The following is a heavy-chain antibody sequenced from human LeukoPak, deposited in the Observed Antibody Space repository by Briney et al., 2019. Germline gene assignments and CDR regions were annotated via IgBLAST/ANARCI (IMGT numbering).Heavy chain of an antibody. D-gene: IGHD7-27*01. V-gene: IGHV3-23*01. CDR1: GFTFSNHG. CDR2: ISPRGGGT. CDR3: ARDLAWGAFDY. Sequence: GGSLRLSCAASGFTFSNHGMNWVRQAPGKGLEWLSGISPRGGGTYYADSVKGRFTISRDDSKNTLSVQMNSLRVEDTAIYYCARDLAWGAFDYWGQGTLVTVSS. J-gene: IGHJ4*02.